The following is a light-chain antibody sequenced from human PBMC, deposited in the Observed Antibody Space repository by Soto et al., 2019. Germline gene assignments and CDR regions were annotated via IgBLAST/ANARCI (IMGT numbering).Light chain of an antibody. V-gene: IGLV2-14*01. J-gene: IGLJ2*01. Sequence: QSALTQPASVSGSPGQSITISCTGTSSDVGGYKSVSWYQHHPGNAPKLIIYEVSNRPSGVSNRFSGSKSGNTASLTISGLQAEDEADYYCSSYTRSSSVVFGGGTKLTVL. CDR2: EVS. CDR1: SSDVGGYKS. CDR3: SSYTRSSSVV.